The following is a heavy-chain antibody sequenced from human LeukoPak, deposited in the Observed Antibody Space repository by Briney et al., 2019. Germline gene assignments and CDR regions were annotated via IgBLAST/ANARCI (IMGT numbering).Heavy chain of an antibody. J-gene: IGHJ4*02. CDR2: ISYDGSNK. V-gene: IGHV3-30*18. CDR3: AKDRRGYCSGGSCYDPRLNY. D-gene: IGHD2-15*01. Sequence: PGGCLRLSCAASGFTFSSYGMHWVCEAPGKGLEWVAVISYDGSNKYYADSVKGRITISRDNSKNTLYLQMNSLRAEDTAVYYCAKDRRGYCSGGSCYDPRLNYWGQGTLVTVSS. CDR1: GFTFSSYG.